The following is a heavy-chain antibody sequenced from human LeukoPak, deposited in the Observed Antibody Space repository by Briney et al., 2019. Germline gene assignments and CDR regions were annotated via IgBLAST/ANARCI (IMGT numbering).Heavy chain of an antibody. CDR2: VHYSGGS. Sequence: SETLSLICTVSGGSISSSTYYWGWIRQSPGKGLEWIGSVHYSGGSYYNPSLKSRVTISLNTSKNQFSLKLSSVTAADTAVYYCGRFKPAGAWGGYFDYGGQGPLVTVSS. J-gene: IGHJ4*02. CDR1: GGSISSSTYY. V-gene: IGHV4-39*07. CDR3: GRFKPAGAWGGYFDY. D-gene: IGHD3-16*01.